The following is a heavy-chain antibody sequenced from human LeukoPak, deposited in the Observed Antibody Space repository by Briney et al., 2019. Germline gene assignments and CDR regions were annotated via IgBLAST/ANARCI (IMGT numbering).Heavy chain of an antibody. CDR3: ARGPSYGSGKSDY. J-gene: IGHJ4*02. D-gene: IGHD3-10*01. Sequence: GGSLRLSCTASGFSFSGHWMHWARQLPGKGLVWVSRISPTGSTTSYADSVKGRFTVSRDNAKNSLYLQMNSLRAEDTAVYYCARGPSYGSGKSDYWGQGTLVTVSS. V-gene: IGHV3-74*01. CDR1: GFSFSGHW. CDR2: ISPTGSTT.